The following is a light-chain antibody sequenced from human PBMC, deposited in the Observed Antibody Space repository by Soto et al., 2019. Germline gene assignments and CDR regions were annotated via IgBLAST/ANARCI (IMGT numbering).Light chain of an antibody. CDR2: GVS. Sequence: DTVMTQTPLSLAVTPGQPASISCKSSQSLLHSDGKTYLYWYLQKAGQPPQSLIYGVSKRFSEVPDRISGSVSGTDFTLKISRVEAEDVGIYYSLQSTQYPITFGQGTRLEI. V-gene: IGKV2D-29*01. CDR3: LQSTQYPIT. CDR1: QSLLHSDGKTY. J-gene: IGKJ5*01.